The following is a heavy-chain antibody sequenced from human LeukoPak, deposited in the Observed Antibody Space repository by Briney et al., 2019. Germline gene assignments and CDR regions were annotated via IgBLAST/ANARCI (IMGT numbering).Heavy chain of an antibody. CDR3: ASGFGEYYMDV. Sequence: KAGGSLRLSCAASGFTFSSYSMNWVRQAPGKGLEWVSSISSSSSYIYYADSVKGRFTISRDNAKNSLYLQMNSLRAEDTAVYYCASGFGEYYMDVWGKGTTVTVSS. CDR1: GFTFSSYS. V-gene: IGHV3-21*01. D-gene: IGHD3-10*01. J-gene: IGHJ6*03. CDR2: ISSSSSYI.